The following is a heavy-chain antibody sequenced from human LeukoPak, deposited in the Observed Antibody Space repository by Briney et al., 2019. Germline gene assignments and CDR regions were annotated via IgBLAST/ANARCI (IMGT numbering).Heavy chain of an antibody. CDR1: GGSFSGYY. CDR2: INHSGST. V-gene: IGHV4-34*01. CDR3: ARRSYYDFWSGYRPAYYMDV. J-gene: IGHJ6*03. Sequence: SETLSLTCAVYGGSFSGYYWSWLRQPPGKGLEWIGEINHSGSTNYNPSLKSRVTISVDTSKNQFSLKLSSVTAADTAVYYCARRSYYDFWSGYRPAYYMDVWGKGTTVTVSS. D-gene: IGHD3-3*01.